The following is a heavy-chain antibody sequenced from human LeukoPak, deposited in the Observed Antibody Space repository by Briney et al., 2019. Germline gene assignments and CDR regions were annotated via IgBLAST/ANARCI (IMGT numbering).Heavy chain of an antibody. CDR3: ARWDYKQFDY. D-gene: IGHD4-4*01. CDR1: GFTFSSYA. J-gene: IGHJ4*02. V-gene: IGHV3-23*01. Sequence: RPGGFLRLSCAASGFTFSSYAMSWVRQAPGKGLEWVSAISGSGGSTYYADSVKGRFTISRDNAKNSLYLQMNSLRAEDTAVYYCARWDYKQFDYWGQGTLVTVSS. CDR2: ISGSGGST.